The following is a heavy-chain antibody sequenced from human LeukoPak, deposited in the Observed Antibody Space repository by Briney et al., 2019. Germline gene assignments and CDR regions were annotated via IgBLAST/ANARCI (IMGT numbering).Heavy chain of an antibody. CDR1: GITVSNNY. D-gene: IGHD4-4*01. CDR3: SRVYN. V-gene: IGHV3-66*01. Sequence: GGSLRLSCAVSGITVSNNYMRWVRQAPGKGLEWVSLIYSGGNTHYADSVRGRFTISRDNSNNTVYLQMNSLRVEDTAVYYCSRVYNWGQGTLVTVSS. J-gene: IGHJ4*02. CDR2: IYSGGNT.